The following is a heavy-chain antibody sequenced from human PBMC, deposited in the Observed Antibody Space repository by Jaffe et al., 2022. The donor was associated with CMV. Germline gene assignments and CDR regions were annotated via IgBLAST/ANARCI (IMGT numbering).Heavy chain of an antibody. CDR1: GFTFDDYA. CDR3: AKGFEIAARYYYYGMDV. J-gene: IGHJ6*02. V-gene: IGHV3-9*01. D-gene: IGHD6-6*01. Sequence: EVQLVESGGGLVQPGRSLRLSCAASGFTFDDYAMHWVRQAPGKGLEWVSGISWNSGSIGYADSVKGRFTISRDNAKNSLYLQMNSLRAEDTALYYCAKGFEIAARYYYYGMDVWGQGTTVTVSS. CDR2: ISWNSGSI.